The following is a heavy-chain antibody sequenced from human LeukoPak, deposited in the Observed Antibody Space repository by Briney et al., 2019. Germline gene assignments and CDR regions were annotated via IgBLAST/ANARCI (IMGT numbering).Heavy chain of an antibody. J-gene: IGHJ5*02. CDR3: ARGLDCSGGSCYVFDP. CDR2: ISAYNGNI. V-gene: IGHV1-18*01. D-gene: IGHD2-15*01. CDR1: GYTFTSYG. Sequence: ASVKVSCKASGYTFTSYGISWVRQAPGQGLEWMGWISAYNGNINYAQKLQGRVTMTTDTSTSTAYMELRSLRSDDTAVYYCARGLDCSGGSCYVFDPWGQGTLVTVSS.